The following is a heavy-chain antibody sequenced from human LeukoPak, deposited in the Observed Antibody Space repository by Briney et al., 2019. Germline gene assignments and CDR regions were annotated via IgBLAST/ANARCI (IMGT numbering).Heavy chain of an antibody. V-gene: IGHV4-61*09. J-gene: IGHJ4*02. Sequence: SETLSLTCTVSGGSISSGSHYWNWIRQPAGRGLEWVGHIYSNGVTTYNPSLMRRAIISVDSSKNLLSLNLTSVTAADTAVYYCARLIVGATTPLGYWGQGTLVTVSS. CDR1: GGSISSGSHY. CDR2: IYSNGVT. CDR3: ARLIVGATTPLGY. D-gene: IGHD1-26*01.